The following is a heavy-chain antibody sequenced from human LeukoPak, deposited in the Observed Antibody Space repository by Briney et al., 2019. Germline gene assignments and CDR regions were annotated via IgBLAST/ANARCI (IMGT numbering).Heavy chain of an antibody. CDR3: ARWCLDPNIWDFDY. D-gene: IGHD4/OR15-4a*01. J-gene: IGHJ4*02. CDR2: IYYSGST. V-gene: IGHV4-31*03. CDR1: GGSISSGTYY. Sequence: SETLSLTCTVSGGSISSGTYYWSWIRQHPGKGLEWIGYIYYSGSTYYNPSLKSRVTISVDTSKNQFSLKLSSVTAADTAVYYSARWCLDPNIWDFDYWGQGTLVTVSS.